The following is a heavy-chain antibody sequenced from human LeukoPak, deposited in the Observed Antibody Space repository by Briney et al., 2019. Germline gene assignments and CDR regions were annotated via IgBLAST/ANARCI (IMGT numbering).Heavy chain of an antibody. D-gene: IGHD5-18*01. CDR3: AKDRGYSYGEYYFDY. V-gene: IGHV3-23*01. CDR2: ISGSGGST. J-gene: IGHJ4*02. CDR1: GFTFSSYA. Sequence: GGSLRLSCAASGFTFSSYAMSWVRQAPGKGLEWVSAISGSGGSTYYADSVKGRFTISRDNSKYTLYLQMNSLRAEDTAVYYCAKDRGYSYGEYYFDYWGQGTLVTVSS.